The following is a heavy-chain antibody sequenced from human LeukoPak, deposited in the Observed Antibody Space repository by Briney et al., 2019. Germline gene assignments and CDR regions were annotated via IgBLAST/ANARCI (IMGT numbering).Heavy chain of an antibody. D-gene: IGHD2-21*02. J-gene: IGHJ1*01. V-gene: IGHV1-24*01. CDR2: FDPEDGET. CDR3: ATDRPAYCGGDCYPFQH. CDR1: GYTLTELS. Sequence: ASVKVSCKVSGYTLTELSIHWVRQAPGEGLEWMGGFDPEDGETIYAQKFQGRVTMTEDTSTDTAYMELSSLRSEDTAIYYCATDRPAYCGGDCYPFQHWGQGNLVTVSS.